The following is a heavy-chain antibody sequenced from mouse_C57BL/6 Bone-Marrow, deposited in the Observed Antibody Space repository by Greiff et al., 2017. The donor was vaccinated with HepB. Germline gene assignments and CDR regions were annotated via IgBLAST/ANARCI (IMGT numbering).Heavy chain of an antibody. V-gene: IGHV1-82*01. CDR1: GYAFSSSW. J-gene: IGHJ2*01. CDR3: ARGRGYFDY. Sequence: QVQLKESGPELVKPGASVKISCKASGYAFSSSWMNWVKQRPGKGLEWIGRIYPGDGDTNYNGKFKGKATLTADKSSSTAYMQLSSLTSEDSAVYFCARGRGYFDYWGQGTTLTVSS. CDR2: IYPGDGDT.